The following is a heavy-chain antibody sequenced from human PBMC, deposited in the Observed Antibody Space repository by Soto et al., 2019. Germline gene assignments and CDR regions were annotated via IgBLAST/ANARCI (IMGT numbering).Heavy chain of an antibody. Sequence: SETLSLTCAVSGGSISSSNWWSWVRQPPGKGLEWIGYIYYSGSTNYNPSLKSRVTISVDTSKNQFSLKLSSVTAADTAVYYCVGSGYSPFDYWGQGTLVTVSS. J-gene: IGHJ4*02. V-gene: IGHV4-4*02. CDR1: GGSISSSNW. D-gene: IGHD3-22*01. CDR2: IYYSGST. CDR3: VGSGYSPFDY.